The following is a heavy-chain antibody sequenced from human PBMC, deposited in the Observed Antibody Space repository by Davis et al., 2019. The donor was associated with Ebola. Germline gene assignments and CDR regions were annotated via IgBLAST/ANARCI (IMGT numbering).Heavy chain of an antibody. CDR1: AFAFSRYA. Sequence: GESLKISCAASAFAFSRYAMNWVRQAPGKGLEWVSANSVSGGSIYYADSVKGRFTISRDNSKNTLYLQMNSLRAEDTAIYYCAKERGGSRITMIVVAPDAFDIWGQGTMVTVSS. D-gene: IGHD3-22*01. CDR2: NSVSGGSI. J-gene: IGHJ3*02. CDR3: AKERGGSRITMIVVAPDAFDI. V-gene: IGHV3-23*01.